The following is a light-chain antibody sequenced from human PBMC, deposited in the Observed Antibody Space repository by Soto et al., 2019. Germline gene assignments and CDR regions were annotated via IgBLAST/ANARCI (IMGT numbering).Light chain of an antibody. Sequence: DIQMTQSPSSLSASVGDRVTITCRASQSISSYLNWYQQKPGKAPKLLIFGASSLQTGVPSRFSGSGSGTDFTLTISSLQPEDFATYYCQQSYSTPRLTFGQGTRVEIK. CDR2: GAS. CDR1: QSISSY. V-gene: IGKV1-39*01. J-gene: IGKJ5*01. CDR3: QQSYSTPRLT.